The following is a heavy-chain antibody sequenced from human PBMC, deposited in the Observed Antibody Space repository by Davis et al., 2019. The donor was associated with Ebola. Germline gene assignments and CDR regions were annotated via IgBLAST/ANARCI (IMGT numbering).Heavy chain of an antibody. D-gene: IGHD2/OR15-2a*01. CDR2: IYYSGST. Sequence: MPSETLSLTCTVSGGSTGSGDYYWSWIRQPPGKGLEWIGYIYYSGSTYYNPSLKSRVTISVDTSKNQFSLKLSSVTAADTAVYYCARRIRGNWFDPWGQGTLVTVSS. CDR1: GGSTGSGDYY. CDR3: ARRIRGNWFDP. J-gene: IGHJ5*02. V-gene: IGHV4-30-4*01.